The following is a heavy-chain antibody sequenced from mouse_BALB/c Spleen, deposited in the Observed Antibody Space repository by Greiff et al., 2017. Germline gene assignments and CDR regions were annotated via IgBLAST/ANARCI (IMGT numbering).Heavy chain of an antibody. CDR1: GFTFTDYY. D-gene: IGHD1-1*01. J-gene: IGHJ1*01. CDR3: ARDSSSYPYWYFDV. CDR2: IRNKANGYTT. Sequence: VQLQQSGGGLVQPGGSLRLSCATSGFTFTDYYMSWVRQPPGKALEWLGFIRNKANGYTTEYSASVKGRFTISRDNSQSILYLQMNTLRAEDSATYYCARDSSSYPYWYFDVWGAGTTVTVSS. V-gene: IGHV7-3*02.